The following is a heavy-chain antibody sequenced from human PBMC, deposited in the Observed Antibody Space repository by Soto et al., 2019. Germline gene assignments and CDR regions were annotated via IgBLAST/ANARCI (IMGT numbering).Heavy chain of an antibody. CDR3: ARENKVETDTGGYYYYYGMDV. V-gene: IGHV4-61*01. Sequence: SETLSLTCTVSGGSVSSGSYYWSWIRQPPGKGLEWIGYIYYSGSTNYNPSLKSRVTISVDTSKNQFSLKLSSVTAADTAVYYCARENKVETDTGGYYYYYGMDVWGQGTTVTVSS. CDR1: GGSVSSGSYY. D-gene: IGHD2-15*01. J-gene: IGHJ6*02. CDR2: IYYSGST.